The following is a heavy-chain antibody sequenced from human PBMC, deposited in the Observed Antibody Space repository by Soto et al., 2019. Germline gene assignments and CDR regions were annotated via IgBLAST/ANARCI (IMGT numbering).Heavy chain of an antibody. D-gene: IGHD6-25*01. CDR1: GYTFTSYG. CDR2: ISAYNGNT. Sequence: VQLVQSGAEVKKPGASVKVSCKASGYTFTSYGISWVRQAPGQGLEWMGWISAYNGNTNYAQKLQGRVTMTTDTSTSPRDLELRSLRSDDTAVYYCARISPSGWDASDYWGQGTLVAVSS. CDR3: ARISPSGWDASDY. J-gene: IGHJ4*02. V-gene: IGHV1-18*01.